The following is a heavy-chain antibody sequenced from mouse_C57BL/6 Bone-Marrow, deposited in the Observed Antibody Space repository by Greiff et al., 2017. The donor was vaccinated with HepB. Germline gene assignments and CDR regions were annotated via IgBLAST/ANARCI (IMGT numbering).Heavy chain of an antibody. Sequence: EVQLQESGGDLVKPGGSLKLSCAASGFTFSSYGMSWVRQTPDKRLEWVATISSGGSYTYYPDSVKGRFTISRDNAKNTLYLQMSSLKSEDTAMYYGARRVYYYGSSYVYYAMDYWGQGTSVTVSS. CDR3: ARRVYYYGSSYVYYAMDY. J-gene: IGHJ4*01. CDR2: ISSGGSYT. V-gene: IGHV5-6*01. D-gene: IGHD1-1*01. CDR1: GFTFSSYG.